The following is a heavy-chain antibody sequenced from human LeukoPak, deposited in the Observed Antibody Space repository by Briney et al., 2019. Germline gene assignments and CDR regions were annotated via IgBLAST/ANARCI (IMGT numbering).Heavy chain of an antibody. V-gene: IGHV3-33*06. J-gene: IGHJ4*02. CDR3: AKDSSASFYCGGGACYSNY. D-gene: IGHD2-15*01. Sequence: PGRSLRLSCAASGFTFSNYGMHWVRQAPGKGLEWVAVIWSDGSNKHYADSARGRFTISRDNSKNTLYLQMNSLRAEDTAVYYCAKDSSASFYCGGGACYSNYWGQGTLVTVSS. CDR1: GFTFSNYG. CDR2: IWSDGSNK.